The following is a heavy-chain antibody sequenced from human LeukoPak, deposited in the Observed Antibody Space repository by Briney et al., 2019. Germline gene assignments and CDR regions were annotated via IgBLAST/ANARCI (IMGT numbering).Heavy chain of an antibody. CDR3: AREGDYYMDV. Sequence: PETLSLTCTVSGGSISSSSYYWGWIRQPPGKGLEWIGSIYYSGSTYCNPSLKSRVTISVDTSKNQFSLKLSSVTAADTAVDYCAREGDYYMDVWGKGTTVTVSS. CDR1: GGSISSSSYY. V-gene: IGHV4-39*07. CDR2: IYYSGST. J-gene: IGHJ6*03. D-gene: IGHD1-26*01.